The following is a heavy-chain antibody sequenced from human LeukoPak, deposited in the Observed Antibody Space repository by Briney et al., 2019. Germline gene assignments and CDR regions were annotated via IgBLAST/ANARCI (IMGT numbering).Heavy chain of an antibody. D-gene: IGHD1-1*01. Sequence: GGSLRLSCAASGFTFSSYAMHWVRQAPGKGLEWVAVISYDGSSKYYADSVKGRFTISRDNSKNTLYLQMNSLRAEDTAVYYCARDGPGGGMDVWGQGTTVTVSS. V-gene: IGHV3-30-3*01. CDR1: GFTFSSYA. J-gene: IGHJ6*02. CDR3: ARDGPGGGMDV. CDR2: ISYDGSSK.